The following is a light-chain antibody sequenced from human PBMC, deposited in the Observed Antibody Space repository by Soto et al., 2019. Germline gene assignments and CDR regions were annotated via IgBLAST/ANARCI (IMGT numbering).Light chain of an antibody. Sequence: QSALTQPASMSGSPGQSITISCTGTSSDVGGYNYVSWYQQHPGKAPKLLIYDVSDRPSGVSNRFSGSKSGNTASLTISALQAEDEADYYCSSYTTSSTVVFGGGTKLTVL. CDR2: DVS. J-gene: IGLJ2*01. CDR3: SSYTTSSTVV. CDR1: SSDVGGYNY. V-gene: IGLV2-14*03.